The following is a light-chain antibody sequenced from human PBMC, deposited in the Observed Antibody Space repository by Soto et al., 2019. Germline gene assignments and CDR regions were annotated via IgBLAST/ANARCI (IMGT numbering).Light chain of an antibody. CDR3: QQYNNWPPLP. V-gene: IGKV3-15*01. J-gene: IGKJ4*01. CDR1: QSLGSD. Sequence: EIVMTQSPATLSVSPGERATLSCRASQSLGSDLAWYQQMPGQAPRLLIYDTSTRATGIPARFSGNGSGTEFTLPISSLQSEDFAVYYCQQYNNWPPLPFGGGTKLELK. CDR2: DTS.